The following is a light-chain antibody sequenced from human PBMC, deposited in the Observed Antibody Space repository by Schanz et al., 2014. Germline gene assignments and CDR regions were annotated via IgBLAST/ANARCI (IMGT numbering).Light chain of an antibody. CDR2: DVS. CDR3: SSYTSSSTLLYV. V-gene: IGLV2-14*03. CDR1: SSDVGGYNY. Sequence: QSALTQPASVSGSPGQSITISCTGTSSDVGGYNYVTWYQQYPGKAPKVIIYDVSDRPSGVSNRFSGSKSGNTASLTISGLQAEDEADYYCSSYTSSSTLLYVFGTGTKLTVL. J-gene: IGLJ1*01.